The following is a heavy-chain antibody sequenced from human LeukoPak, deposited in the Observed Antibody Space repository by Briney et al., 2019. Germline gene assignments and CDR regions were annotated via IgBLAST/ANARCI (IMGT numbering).Heavy chain of an antibody. CDR1: RYGFTDYW. J-gene: IGHJ4*02. D-gene: IGHD3-10*01. V-gene: IGHV5-51*01. CDR3: TRLIGSGWYFDY. CDR2: IYSGDSDT. Sequence: GESLKISCKGSRYGFTDYWIGWVRQMPGKGLEWVAIIYSGDSDTKYSPSFQGQVTISAERSISTVYLQWSSLQASDTAMYYCTRLIGSGWYFDYWGQGTLVTVSS.